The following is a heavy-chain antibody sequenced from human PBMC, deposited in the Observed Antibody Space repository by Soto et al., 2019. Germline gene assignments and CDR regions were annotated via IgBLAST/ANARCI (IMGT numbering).Heavy chain of an antibody. CDR3: SSWGSGQTNVY. CDR2: IRSKANSYAT. J-gene: IGHJ4*02. D-gene: IGHD3-10*01. Sequence: EVQVVESGGGLVQPGGSLKLSCAASGLTFSGSAMHWFRQASGKGLEWVGRIRSKANSYATAYAASVKGRFTISRDESKNTEYLQMNRLKTEDTAVYYCSSWGSGQTNVYWGQGTLVTVAS. V-gene: IGHV3-73*02. CDR1: GLTFSGSA.